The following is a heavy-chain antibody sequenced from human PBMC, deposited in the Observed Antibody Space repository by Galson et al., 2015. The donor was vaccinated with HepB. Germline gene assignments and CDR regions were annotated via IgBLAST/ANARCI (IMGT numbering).Heavy chain of an antibody. CDR1: GFTFSSYW. D-gene: IGHD4-23*01. J-gene: IGHJ4*02. CDR3: ARDLYGGRYFDY. CDR2: IHGDETTT. Sequence: SLRLSCAASGFTFSSYWMHWVRQAPGKGLVWVSRIHGDETTTTYADSVKGRFTISRDNTKNTLFLQMNSLRAEDTAVYYCARDLYGGRYFDYRNQGTLVTVSS. V-gene: IGHV3-74*01.